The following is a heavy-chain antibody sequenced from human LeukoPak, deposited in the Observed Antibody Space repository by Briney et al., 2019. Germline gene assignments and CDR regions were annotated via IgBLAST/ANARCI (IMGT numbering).Heavy chain of an antibody. J-gene: IGHJ6*02. D-gene: IGHD3-10*01. V-gene: IGHV4-59*01. Sequence: SETLSLTCTVSGGSIGSYYWSWIRQPPGKGLEWIGYIYYSGSTNYNPSLKSRVTISVDTSKNQFSLKLSSVTAADTAVYYCARDYYGSGSYSDYYYGMDVWGQGTTVTVSS. CDR1: GGSIGSYY. CDR2: IYYSGST. CDR3: ARDYYGSGSYSDYYYGMDV.